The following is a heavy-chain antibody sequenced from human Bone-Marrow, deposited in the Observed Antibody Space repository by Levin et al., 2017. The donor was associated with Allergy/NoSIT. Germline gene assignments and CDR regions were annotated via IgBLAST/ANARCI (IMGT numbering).Heavy chain of an antibody. J-gene: IGHJ6*02. D-gene: IGHD6-19*01. CDR3: ASDPVTGTCNYYYAMDV. CDR1: GLTFSSYA. Sequence: GESLKISCAASGLTFSSYAMSWVRQAPGKGLEWVSTISSSGGSTYYANSVKGRFTISRDNSKSTVYLQMNSLRAEDTAVYYCASDPVTGTCNYYYAMDVWGQGTTVTVSS. CDR2: ISSSGGST. V-gene: IGHV3-23*01.